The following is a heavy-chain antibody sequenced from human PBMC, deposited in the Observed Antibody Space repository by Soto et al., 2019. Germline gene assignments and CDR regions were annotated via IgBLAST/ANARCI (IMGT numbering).Heavy chain of an antibody. V-gene: IGHV3-21*01. CDR3: ARVRDIVLVPAAMAYYYYGMDV. CDR2: ISSSSSYI. D-gene: IGHD2-2*01. CDR1: GFTFSSYS. Sequence: EVQLVESGGGLVKPGGSLRLSCAASGFTFSSYSMNWVRQAPGKGLEWVSSISSSSSYIYYADSVKGRFTISRDNAKNXXYXQXXSLRAEDTAVYYCARVRDIVLVPAAMAYYYYGMDVWGQGTTVTVSS. J-gene: IGHJ6*02.